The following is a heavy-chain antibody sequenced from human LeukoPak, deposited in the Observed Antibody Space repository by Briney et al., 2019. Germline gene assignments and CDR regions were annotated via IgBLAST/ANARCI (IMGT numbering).Heavy chain of an antibody. CDR3: ARGPTISETGYFDY. Sequence: SETLSLTCAVYGGSFSTYSWSWIRQSPGKGLEWIAEINHRGDTNYNPSVKSRVTISVDTSKSQFSLKVSSLTAADTAVYYCARGPTISETGYFDYWGQGTLVTVSS. D-gene: IGHD1-1*01. J-gene: IGHJ4*03. V-gene: IGHV4-34*01. CDR1: GGSFSTYS. CDR2: INHRGDT.